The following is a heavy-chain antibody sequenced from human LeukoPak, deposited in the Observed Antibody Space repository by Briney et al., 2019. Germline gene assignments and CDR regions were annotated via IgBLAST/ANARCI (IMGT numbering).Heavy chain of an antibody. V-gene: IGHV3-64*02. J-gene: IGHJ6*02. CDR2: VSGNGDTT. D-gene: IGHD1-26*01. CDR1: GFISSSYV. CDR3: ARGGSPRGYYYGMDV. Sequence: GGSQRLSCAASGFISSSYVMHWVRQAPGKGLEYVSAVSGNGDTTYYADSVKGRFAISRDNSKNTLYLQMGRLRAEDMAVYYCARGGSPRGYYYGMDVWGQGTTVTVSS.